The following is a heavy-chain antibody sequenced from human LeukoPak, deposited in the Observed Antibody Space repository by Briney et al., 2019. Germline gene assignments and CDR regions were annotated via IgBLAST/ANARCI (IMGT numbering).Heavy chain of an antibody. J-gene: IGHJ4*02. CDR1: GFNFDNYW. V-gene: IGHV3-74*01. CDR2: INSDGKTT. Sequence: PGGSLRLSCAASGFNFDNYWMHWVRQAPGKGLVWVSGINSDGKTTSYADSVKGRFTISRDNAKSTLFLQMNSLRAEDTAVYYCAKLSSYWSFDYWGQGSLVTVSS. CDR3: AKLSSYWSFDY. D-gene: IGHD6-13*01.